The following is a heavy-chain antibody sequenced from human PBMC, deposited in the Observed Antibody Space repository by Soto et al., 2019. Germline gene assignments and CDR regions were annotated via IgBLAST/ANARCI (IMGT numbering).Heavy chain of an antibody. Sequence: VLSLRLSCSASGLTLSNYWMHCVRQAPGKGLVWVSRIHSDGRITSYADSVKGRFTISRHNAKNTVYLQMNSLRAEDTAVYYCASCSGRSRYSGRYYYWMDAWGQGTPVTVS. V-gene: IGHV3-74*01. CDR2: IHSDGRIT. CDR1: GLTLSNYW. J-gene: IGHJ6*01. CDR3: ASCSGRSRYSGRYYYWMDA. D-gene: IGHD2-15*01.